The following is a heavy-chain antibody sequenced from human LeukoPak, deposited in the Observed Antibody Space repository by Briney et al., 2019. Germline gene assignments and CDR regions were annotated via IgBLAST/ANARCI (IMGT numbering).Heavy chain of an antibody. J-gene: IGHJ4*02. CDR1: GGSISSYY. CDR3: AREGSRDFWSGPVYYFDY. Sequence: SETLSLTCSVSGGSISSYYWSWIRQPPGRGLEWIGYIYYSGRTSYDPFLKSRVTISVDTSKNQFSLRLSSVTAADTAVYYCAREGSRDFWSGPVYYFDYWGQGTLVTVSS. V-gene: IGHV4-59*01. D-gene: IGHD3-3*01. CDR2: IYYSGRT.